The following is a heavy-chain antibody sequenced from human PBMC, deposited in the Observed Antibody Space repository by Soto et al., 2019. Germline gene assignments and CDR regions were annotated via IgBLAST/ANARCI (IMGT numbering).Heavy chain of an antibody. Sequence: EVQLVEFGGGLVQPGGSLRLPFEASGLTFSSHSMNWVGQAPGKGLEWVSYISSSSSTIYYADSVTGRFTISRDNAQNSLYLQMNSLRDEDTAVYYCASRLNYFDSSGHGNYWGQGTLVTVSS. CDR2: ISSSSSTI. J-gene: IGHJ4*02. V-gene: IGHV3-48*02. D-gene: IGHD3-22*01. CDR3: ASRLNYFDSSGHGNY. CDR1: GLTFSSHS.